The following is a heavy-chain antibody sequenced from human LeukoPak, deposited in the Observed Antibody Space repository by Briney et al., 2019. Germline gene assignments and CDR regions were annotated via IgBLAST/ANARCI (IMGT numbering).Heavy chain of an antibody. Sequence: GGSLRLSCAASGFTFRNYGMYWVRQAPGKGLEWVAIIWYDGSNKYYADSVKGRFTISRDNSKNTLYLQMNSLRAEDTAVYYCASQRGADGRLYFVYWGQGTLVTVSS. CDR3: ASQRGADGRLYFVY. CDR1: GFTFRNYG. V-gene: IGHV3-33*07. J-gene: IGHJ4*02. CDR2: IWYDGSNK. D-gene: IGHD1-26*01.